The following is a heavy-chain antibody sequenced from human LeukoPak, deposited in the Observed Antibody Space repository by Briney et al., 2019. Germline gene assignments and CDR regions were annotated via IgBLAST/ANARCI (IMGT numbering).Heavy chain of an antibody. CDR3: ARNIAVAGRGDYMDV. D-gene: IGHD6-19*01. J-gene: IGHJ6*03. CDR2: IFYSGST. V-gene: IGHV4-39*01. CDR1: SGSISTSNYY. Sequence: SETLSLTCTVSSGSISTSNYYWGWVRQPPGKALEWIGNIFYSGSTYYNPSLKNRVTISVDTSKNQFSLKLSSVTAADTAVYYCARNIAVAGRGDYMDVWGKGTTVTISS.